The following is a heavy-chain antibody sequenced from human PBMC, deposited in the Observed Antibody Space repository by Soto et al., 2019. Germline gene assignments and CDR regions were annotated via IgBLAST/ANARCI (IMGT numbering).Heavy chain of an antibody. Sequence: QVHLQESGPGVLKPSQTLSLTCTVSGGSINSHDHYWSWIRQHPGKGQEWVGHIYYRGTSSYNPSLQCRLTISMDTSKNQFSLKLTSVTAADTAVYYCARDKGGEVLRGSGLDVWGQGTTVTVSS. CDR3: ARDKGGEVLRGSGLDV. CDR1: GGSINSHDHY. D-gene: IGHD3-10*01. CDR2: IYYRGTS. J-gene: IGHJ6*02. V-gene: IGHV4-31*03.